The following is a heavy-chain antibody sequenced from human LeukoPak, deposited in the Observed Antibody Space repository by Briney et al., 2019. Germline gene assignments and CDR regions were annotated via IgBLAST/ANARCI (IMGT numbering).Heavy chain of an antibody. D-gene: IGHD2-2*01. CDR3: ARTRGDCSSTSCAYYYYYYMDV. Sequence: ASLKVSCKTSGYTFTHYVISWVRQAPGQGLEWMGRISPYNGNTKYAQKLQGRVTMTTDTSTSTAYMELSSLRSEDTAVYYCARTRGDCSSTSCAYYYYYYMDVWGKGTTVTVSS. V-gene: IGHV1-18*01. CDR1: GYTFTHYV. CDR2: ISPYNGNT. J-gene: IGHJ6*03.